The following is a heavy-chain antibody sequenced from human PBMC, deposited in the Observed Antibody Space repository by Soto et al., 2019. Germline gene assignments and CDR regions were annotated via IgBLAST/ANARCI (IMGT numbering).Heavy chain of an antibody. CDR3: AHSRYSRSSFDY. V-gene: IGHV2-5*02. CDR2: IYWDDDK. CDR1: GFSLTSNDVG. Sequence: SGPTLVNPTQTLTLTCTFSGFSLTSNDVGVGWIRQPPGKALEWLALIYWDDDKRYSPSLKSRLTITKDTSKNQVVLRMTNMDPVDTATYYCAHSRYSRSSFDYWGQGTLVTVSS. D-gene: IGHD6-6*01. J-gene: IGHJ4*02.